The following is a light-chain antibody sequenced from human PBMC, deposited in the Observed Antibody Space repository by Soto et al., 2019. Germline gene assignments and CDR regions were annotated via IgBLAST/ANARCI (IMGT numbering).Light chain of an antibody. CDR1: SSDVGGYNY. CDR2: EVS. CDR3: SSYGGSNNVV. J-gene: IGLJ2*01. Sequence: QSVLTQPPSASGSPGQSVTISCTGTSSDVGGYNYVSWYQQHPGKAPKLMIYEVSKRPSGVPDRFSGSKSGNTASLTVSGLHAEDEADYCCSSYGGSNNVVFGGGTKLTVL. V-gene: IGLV2-8*01.